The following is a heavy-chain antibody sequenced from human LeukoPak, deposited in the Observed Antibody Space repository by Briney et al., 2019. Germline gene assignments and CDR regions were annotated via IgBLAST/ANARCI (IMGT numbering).Heavy chain of an antibody. CDR2: ISVYNGNT. CDR3: ARDRRDILTGPQSSDAFDI. D-gene: IGHD3-9*01. CDR1: GYTFTSYG. Sequence: VASVKVSCEASGYTFTSYGISWVRQAPGQGLEWMGWISVYNGNTNYAQKLQGRVTLTTDTSTSTAYMELRSLRSDDTAVYYCARDRRDILTGPQSSDAFDIWGQGTMVTVSS. J-gene: IGHJ3*02. V-gene: IGHV1-18*01.